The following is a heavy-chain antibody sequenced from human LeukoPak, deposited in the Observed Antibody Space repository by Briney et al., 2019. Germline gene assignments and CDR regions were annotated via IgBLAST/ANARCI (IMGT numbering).Heavy chain of an antibody. V-gene: IGHV3-21*01. CDR2: ISSSSSYI. Sequence: GGSLRLSCAASGFTFSSYAMSWVRQAPGKGLEWVSSISSSSSYIYYADSVKGRFTISRDNAKNSLYLQMNSLRAEDTAVYYCARARSVSGYHDAFDYWGQGTLVTVSS. J-gene: IGHJ4*02. CDR1: GFTFSSYA. CDR3: ARARSVSGYHDAFDY. D-gene: IGHD3-22*01.